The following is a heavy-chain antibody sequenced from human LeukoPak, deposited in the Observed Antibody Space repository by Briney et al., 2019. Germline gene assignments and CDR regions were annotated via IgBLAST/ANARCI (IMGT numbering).Heavy chain of an antibody. Sequence: GGSLRLSCAASGFTFSSYWMSWVRQAPGKGLEWVANIKQDGSEKYYVDSVKGRFTISRDNAKNSLYLQMNSLRAEDTAVYYCARAKVVPAAIRSYYFDYWGREPWSPSPQ. CDR2: IKQDGSEK. V-gene: IGHV3-7*01. D-gene: IGHD2-2*02. CDR3: ARAKVVPAAIRSYYFDY. CDR1: GFTFSSYW. J-gene: IGHJ4*02.